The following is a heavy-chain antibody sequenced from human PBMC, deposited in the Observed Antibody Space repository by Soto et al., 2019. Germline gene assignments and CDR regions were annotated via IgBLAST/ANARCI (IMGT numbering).Heavy chain of an antibody. CDR3: ARGSDYGDYRFGY. V-gene: IGHV1-8*01. D-gene: IGHD4-17*01. CDR1: GYTFTSYD. CDR2: MNPNSGNT. Sequence: VQLVQSGAEVKKPGASVKVSCKASGYTFTSYDITWGRQATDKGLEWMGWMNPNSGNTGYAQKFQGRVTMTRNTSISTAYMELSSLRSEDTAVYYCARGSDYGDYRFGYWGQGTLVTVSS. J-gene: IGHJ4*02.